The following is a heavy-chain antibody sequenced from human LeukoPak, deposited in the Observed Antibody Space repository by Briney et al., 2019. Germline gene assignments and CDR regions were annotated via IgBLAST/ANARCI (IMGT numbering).Heavy chain of an antibody. CDR3: AQRGAFTSDPLDY. Sequence: GGSLRLSCAASGFTFSSYAMNWVRQAPGKGLEWVSTIGAGGGNTYYADSVKGRFTISRDNAKNTLYLQMNSLRGEDTAVYYCAQRGAFTSDPLDYWGQGTLVTVSS. J-gene: IGHJ4*02. CDR2: IGAGGGNT. V-gene: IGHV3-23*01. CDR1: GFTFSSYA. D-gene: IGHD3-16*01.